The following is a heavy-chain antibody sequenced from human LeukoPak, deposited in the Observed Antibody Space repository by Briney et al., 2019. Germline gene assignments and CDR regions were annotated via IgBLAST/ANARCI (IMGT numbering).Heavy chain of an antibody. V-gene: IGHV3-64*02. J-gene: IGHJ4*02. D-gene: IGHD6-19*01. CDR3: ARGVAISSSGWYDTFDY. CDR2: ISTNGDRT. Sequence: GGSLRLSCAASGFTFSNSAMYWVRQAPGKGLEFVSVISTNGDRTYYADSVKGRFTISRDNSKNTPYLQMGSLRADDMAVYYCARGVAISSSGWYDTFDYWGQGALVTISS. CDR1: GFTFSNSA.